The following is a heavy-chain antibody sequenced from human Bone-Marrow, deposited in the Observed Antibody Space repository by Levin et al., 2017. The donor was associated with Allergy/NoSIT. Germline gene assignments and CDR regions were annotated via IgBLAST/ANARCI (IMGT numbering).Heavy chain of an antibody. CDR2: IYYSGTT. Sequence: PSETLSLTCTVSGGSISSSTYYWGWIRQPPGKGLEWIGSIYYSGTTYYNPSLKSRVTISVDTSKNQFSLKLSSVTAADTAVYYCATEWRSKTRIEGFDYWGQGTLVTVSS. D-gene: IGHD1-14*01. V-gene: IGHV4-39*07. J-gene: IGHJ4*02. CDR1: GGSISSSTYY. CDR3: ATEWRSKTRIEGFDY.